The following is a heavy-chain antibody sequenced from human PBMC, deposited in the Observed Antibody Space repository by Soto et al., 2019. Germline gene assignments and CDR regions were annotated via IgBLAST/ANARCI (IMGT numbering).Heavy chain of an antibody. CDR2: INHSGST. J-gene: IGHJ5*02. V-gene: IGHV4-34*01. Sequence: NPSETLSLTCAVYGGSFSGYYWSWIRQPPGKGLEWIGEINHSGSTNYNPSLKSRVTISVDTSKNQFSLKLSSVTAADTAVYYCARVVVAAKWWWFDPWGQGTLVTVSS. CDR1: GGSFSGYY. CDR3: ARVVVAAKWWWFDP. D-gene: IGHD2-15*01.